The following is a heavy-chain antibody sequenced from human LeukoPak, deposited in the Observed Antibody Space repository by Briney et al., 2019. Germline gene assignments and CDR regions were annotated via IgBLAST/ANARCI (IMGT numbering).Heavy chain of an antibody. V-gene: IGHV3-23*01. CDR1: GFPFSSYA. CDR3: ASTFPYCSDDDCAL. CDR2: ISGSGGST. Sequence: GGSLRLSCAASGFPFSSYAMTWVRQAPGKGLEWVSAISGSGGSTYYADSVKGRFTISRDNAKNSLYLQINNLRAEDTAVYYCASTFPYCSDDDCALGGQGTLVTVSS. J-gene: IGHJ1*01. D-gene: IGHD2-21*01.